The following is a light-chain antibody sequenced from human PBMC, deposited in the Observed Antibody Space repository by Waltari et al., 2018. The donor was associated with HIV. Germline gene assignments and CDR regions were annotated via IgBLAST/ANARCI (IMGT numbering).Light chain of an antibody. Sequence: DIQMTQSPSTLSASVGDRVSITCRASQSINGWLAWYQQRPGKAPKLLIYEASTLQSGVPSRFSGSGAGTEFTLTISSLQPDDFATYYCQQYNSYSLFTFGGGTKVEIK. CDR3: QQYNSYSLFT. CDR1: QSINGW. V-gene: IGKV1-5*03. CDR2: EAS. J-gene: IGKJ4*01.